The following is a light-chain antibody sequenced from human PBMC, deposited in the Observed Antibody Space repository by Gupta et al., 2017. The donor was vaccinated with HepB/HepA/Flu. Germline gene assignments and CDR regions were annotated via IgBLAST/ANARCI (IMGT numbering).Light chain of an antibody. CDR3: SSYTSSTTWV. J-gene: IGLJ3*02. V-gene: IGLV2-18*02. Sequence: QSARPQPPSVSGSPGQSVPISRTGTSSDVGSYNRVSWYQQPPGTAPKLMIYEVSNRPSGVPDRFSGSKSGNTASLTISGLQAEDEADYYCSSYTSSTTWVFGGGTKLTVL. CDR1: SSDVGSYNR. CDR2: EVS.